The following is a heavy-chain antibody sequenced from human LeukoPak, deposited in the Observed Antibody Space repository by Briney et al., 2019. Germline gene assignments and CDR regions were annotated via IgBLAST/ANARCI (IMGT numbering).Heavy chain of an antibody. CDR2: ISGSGGGT. D-gene: IGHD4-11*01. J-gene: IGHJ4*02. V-gene: IGHV3-23*01. Sequence: PGGSLRLSCAASGFIFSNYAMSWVRQAPGKGPEWVSGISGSGGGTYYADSVKGRFTISRANSKNTLYLQMKSLRVDDTAVYYCAKSVEHSNYRKFHDWGQGTLVTVSS. CDR1: GFIFSNYA. CDR3: AKSVEHSNYRKFHD.